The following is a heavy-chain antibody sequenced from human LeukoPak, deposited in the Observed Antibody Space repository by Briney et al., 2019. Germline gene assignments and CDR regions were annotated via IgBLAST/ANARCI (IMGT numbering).Heavy chain of an antibody. J-gene: IGHJ1*01. CDR2: INTDGGST. Sequence: GGSLRLSCAASGFTFSSYWMHWVRQAPGKGLWWGSGINTDGGSTSYAHSVRGRFTISRDNTKNTLYLQMNSVRAEDTAVYYCYGANAEHWGQGTTVTVSS. CDR3: YGANAEH. D-gene: IGHD2-8*01. V-gene: IGHV3-74*01. CDR1: GFTFSSYW.